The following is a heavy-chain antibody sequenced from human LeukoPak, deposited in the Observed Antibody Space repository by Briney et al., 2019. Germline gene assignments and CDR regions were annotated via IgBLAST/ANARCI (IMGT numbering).Heavy chain of an antibody. CDR3: ARDSVGASWADY. Sequence: GGSLRLSCAASGFTVSSKYTSWVRQAPGKGLEWVSVIYSGERTYYADSVKGRFTISRDNSNNTLYLQMNSLRAEDTAVYYCARDSVGASWADYWGQGTLVTVSS. CDR2: IYSGERT. J-gene: IGHJ4*02. CDR1: GFTVSSKY. V-gene: IGHV3-66*01. D-gene: IGHD3-16*01.